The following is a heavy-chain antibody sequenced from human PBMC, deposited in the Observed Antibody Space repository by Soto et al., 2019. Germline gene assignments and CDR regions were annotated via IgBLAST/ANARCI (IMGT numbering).Heavy chain of an antibody. Sequence: SETLSLTCTVSGGSISSGGYYWTWIRQPPGKGLEWIGYISHSGNTYYNSSLKSRLTMSLDTSKNQFSLKLSSVTAADTAVYYCAREGPLLWFGEFSRDLAPWSLSNNWFDPSGQGTLVTVSS. CDR2: ISHSGNT. D-gene: IGHD3-10*01. J-gene: IGHJ5*02. CDR1: GGSISSGGYY. V-gene: IGHV4-30-4*01. CDR3: AREGPLLWFGEFSRDLAPWSLSNNWFDP.